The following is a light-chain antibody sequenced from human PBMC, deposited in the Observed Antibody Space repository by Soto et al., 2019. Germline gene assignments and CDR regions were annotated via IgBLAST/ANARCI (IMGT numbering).Light chain of an antibody. J-gene: IGLJ1*01. CDR1: SSNIGNNY. Sequence: QSVLTQPPSVSAAPGQKVTISCSVSSSNIGNNYVSWYQQLPGTAPKLLICDNNKRPSGIPDRFSDSKSGTSATLAITGLQTGDEADYYCGTWDSSLSAYVFGTGTKVTVL. CDR2: DNN. CDR3: GTWDSSLSAYV. V-gene: IGLV1-51*01.